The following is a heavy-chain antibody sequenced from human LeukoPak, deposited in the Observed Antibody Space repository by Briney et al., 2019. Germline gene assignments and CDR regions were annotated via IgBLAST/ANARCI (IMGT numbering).Heavy chain of an antibody. J-gene: IGHJ6*04. Sequence: GGSLRLSCAASRFTFSSYEMNWVRQAPGKGLEWVSYISSSGSTIYYADSVKGRFTISRDNAKNSLYLQMNSLRAEDTAVYYCAELGITMIGGVWGKGTTVTVSS. V-gene: IGHV3-48*03. CDR2: ISSSGSTI. CDR1: RFTFSSYE. CDR3: AELGITMIGGV. D-gene: IGHD3-10*02.